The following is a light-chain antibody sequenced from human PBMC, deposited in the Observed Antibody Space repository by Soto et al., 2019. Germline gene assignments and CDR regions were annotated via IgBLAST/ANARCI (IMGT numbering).Light chain of an antibody. J-gene: IGKJ4*01. CDR3: QRYNNWPLT. CDR1: RSVRTN. V-gene: IGKV3-15*01. CDR2: GAP. Sequence: EVVTTQSPATLSVSPGERATLSCRASRSVRTNLAWYQQKPGQAPRLLIFGAPTRAAGIPARFSGSGSGTEFTLTINSLQSEDFAVHDCQRYNNWPLTFGGGTKGEIK.